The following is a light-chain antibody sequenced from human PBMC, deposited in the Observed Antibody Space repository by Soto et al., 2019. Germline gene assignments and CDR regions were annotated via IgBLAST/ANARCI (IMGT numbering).Light chain of an antibody. V-gene: IGKV3-15*01. J-gene: IGKJ4*01. Sequence: ETVLTQSPATLSVSPGETATLSCRAEHSVNNNLDWYQQKPGQAPKLLIYRASTRATDIPARFSGSGSGTEFTLTISNLQSEDSAIYYCQQSDNWPLLSFGGGTKVEIK. CDR1: HSVNNN. CDR2: RAS. CDR3: QQSDNWPLLS.